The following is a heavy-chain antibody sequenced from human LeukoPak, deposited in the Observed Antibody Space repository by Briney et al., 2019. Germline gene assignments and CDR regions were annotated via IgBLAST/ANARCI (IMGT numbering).Heavy chain of an antibody. CDR3: ARGPPVYGGSCYGY. D-gene: IGHD2-15*01. Sequence: GASAKVSCKASGYTFTSYGISWVRQAPGQGLEWMGWISAYNGNTNYAQKLQGRVTMTTDTSTSTAYMELRSLRSDDTAVYYCARGPPVYGGSCYGYWGQGTLVTVSS. CDR2: ISAYNGNT. CDR1: GYTFTSYG. V-gene: IGHV1-18*01. J-gene: IGHJ4*02.